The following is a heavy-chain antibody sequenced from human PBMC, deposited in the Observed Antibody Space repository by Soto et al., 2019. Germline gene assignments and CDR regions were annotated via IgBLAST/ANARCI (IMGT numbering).Heavy chain of an antibody. CDR3: AGDKGDYVWGSYRKNWFDP. CDR2: IYYSGST. Sequence: SETLSLTCTVSGGSISSYYWSWIRQPPGKGLEWIGYIYYSGSTNYNPSLKSRVTISVDTSKNQFSLKLSSVTAADTAVYYCAGDKGDYVWGSYRKNWFDPWGQGTLVTVSS. J-gene: IGHJ5*02. CDR1: GGSISSYY. D-gene: IGHD3-16*02. V-gene: IGHV4-59*01.